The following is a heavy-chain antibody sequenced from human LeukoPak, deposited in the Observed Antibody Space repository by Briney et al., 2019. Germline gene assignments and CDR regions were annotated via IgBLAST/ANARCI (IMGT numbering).Heavy chain of an antibody. J-gene: IGHJ5*02. V-gene: IGHV3-23*01. D-gene: IGHD3-10*01. CDR1: GFTFSNYG. CDR3: ARDRSGSYPNWFDP. CDR2: ITGNGANT. Sequence: PGGSLRLSCAASGFTFSNYGMSWVRQAPGKGLEWVSAITGNGANTFYADSVEGRFTISRDNSKNTMYLQMNSLRAEDTALYYCARDRSGSYPNWFDPWGQGTLVTVSS.